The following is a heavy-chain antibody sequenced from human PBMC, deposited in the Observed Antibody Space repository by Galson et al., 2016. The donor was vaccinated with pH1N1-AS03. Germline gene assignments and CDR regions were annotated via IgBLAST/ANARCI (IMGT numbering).Heavy chain of an antibody. Sequence: SVKVSCKASGYTFTEYYMYWVRQAPGRGLEWMGWINPNSGGTKSAQKFQGRVTMTRDTSINTAYMELGSLRSDGTAVYYCARGDYFGSGTYKPYYAMDVWGQGTTVTVSS. CDR3: ARGDYFGSGTYKPYYAMDV. J-gene: IGHJ6*02. D-gene: IGHD3-10*01. V-gene: IGHV1-2*02. CDR2: INPNSGGT. CDR1: GYTFTEYY.